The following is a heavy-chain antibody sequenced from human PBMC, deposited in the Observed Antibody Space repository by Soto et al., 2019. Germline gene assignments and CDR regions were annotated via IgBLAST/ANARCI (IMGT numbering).Heavy chain of an antibody. Sequence: SETLSLTCTVSGGSISSGGYYWSWIRQHPGKGLEWIGYIYYSGSTYYNPSLKSRVTISVDTSKNQFSLKLSSVTAADTAVYYCARGNYYYDSSGYYYDYSGNNWFDPWGHGTLVTVSS. CDR2: IYYSGST. V-gene: IGHV4-31*03. J-gene: IGHJ5*02. CDR3: ARGNYYYDSSGYYYDYSGNNWFDP. CDR1: GGSISSGGYY. D-gene: IGHD3-22*01.